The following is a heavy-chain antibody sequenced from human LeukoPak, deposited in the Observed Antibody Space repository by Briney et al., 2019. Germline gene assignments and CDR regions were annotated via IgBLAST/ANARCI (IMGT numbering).Heavy chain of an antibody. CDR3: GRDARGTGSNVWGSYRLDWFDP. J-gene: IGHJ5*02. CDR1: GGSISSGGYY. CDR2: IYYSGST. Sequence: SETLSLTCTVSGGSISSGGYYWSWIRQHPGKGLEWIGYIYYSGSTYYNPSLKSRVTISVDTSKNQFSLKLSSVTAADTAVYYCGRDARGTGSNVWGSYRLDWFDPWGQGTLVTVSS. D-gene: IGHD3-16*01. V-gene: IGHV4-31*03.